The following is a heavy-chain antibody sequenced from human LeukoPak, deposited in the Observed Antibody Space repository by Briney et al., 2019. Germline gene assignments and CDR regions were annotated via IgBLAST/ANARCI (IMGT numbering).Heavy chain of an antibody. J-gene: IGHJ6*03. CDR3: ARGVKFDYYYYMDV. D-gene: IGHD3-22*01. Sequence: SETLSLTCTVSGGSFSPYYWSWIRQSPGKGLEWLAYIHYSGRTNYNPSLKSRVTISVDMSKKQFSLKLGSVTAADTAVYYCARGVKFDYYYYMDVWGKGTTVTVSS. CDR2: IHYSGRT. CDR1: GGSFSPYY. V-gene: IGHV4-59*01.